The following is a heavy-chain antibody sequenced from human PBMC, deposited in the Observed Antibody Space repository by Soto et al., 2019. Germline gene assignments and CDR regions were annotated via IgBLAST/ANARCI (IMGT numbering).Heavy chain of an antibody. Sequence: PGGSLRLSCAASGFTFSSYRMHWVRQAPGKGLVWVARINSDGGSTSYADSVKGRFTISRDNAKNTLYLEMNSLRAEDTAVYSCARDPLVRGVTSGDYWGQGTLVTVSS. CDR2: INSDGGST. J-gene: IGHJ4*02. CDR3: ARDPLVRGVTSGDY. CDR1: GFTFSSYR. V-gene: IGHV3-74*01. D-gene: IGHD3-10*01.